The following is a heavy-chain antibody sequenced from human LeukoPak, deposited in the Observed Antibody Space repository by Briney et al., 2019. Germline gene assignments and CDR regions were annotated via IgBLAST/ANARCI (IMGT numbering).Heavy chain of an antibody. J-gene: IGHJ6*02. CDR3: ARGGGLDV. CDR2: ISGTSSLI. D-gene: IGHD3-16*01. V-gene: IGHV3-48*01. CDR1: GFTFSTYS. Sequence: GGSLRPSCAASGFTFSTYSMNWVRRAPGKGLEWVSYISGTSSLIYYADSVKGRFTISRDNAKNSLYLQMNSLRAEDTAVYFCARGGGLDVWGQGATVTVSS.